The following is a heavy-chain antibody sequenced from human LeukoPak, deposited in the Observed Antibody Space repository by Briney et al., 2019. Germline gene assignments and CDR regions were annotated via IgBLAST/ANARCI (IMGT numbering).Heavy chain of an antibody. Sequence: SETLSLTCTVSGGSISSSSYYWGWIRQPPGKGLEWIGSIYYSGSTYYNPSLKSRVTISVDTSKNQFSLKLSSVTAADTAVYYCARTSDYYGSGSYYNGYGFDPWGQGTLVTVSS. CDR3: ARTSDYYGSGSYYNGYGFDP. V-gene: IGHV4-39*07. CDR2: IYYSGST. J-gene: IGHJ5*02. D-gene: IGHD3-10*01. CDR1: GGSISSSSYY.